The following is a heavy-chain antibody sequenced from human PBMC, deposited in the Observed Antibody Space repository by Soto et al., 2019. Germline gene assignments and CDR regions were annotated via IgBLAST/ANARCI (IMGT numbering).Heavy chain of an antibody. D-gene: IGHD2-2*01. J-gene: IGHJ6*02. CDR1: GFTFSNAW. V-gene: IGHV3-15*07. CDR3: TTVIVVVPAALSLYYYGMDV. Sequence: EVQLVESGGGLVKPGGSLRLSCAASGFTFSNAWMNWVRQAPGKGLEWVGRIKSKTEGGTTDYAAPVKGRFTISRDYSKNTLYLQMNSLKTEDTAVYYCTTVIVVVPAALSLYYYGMDVWGQGTTVTVSS. CDR2: IKSKTEGGTT.